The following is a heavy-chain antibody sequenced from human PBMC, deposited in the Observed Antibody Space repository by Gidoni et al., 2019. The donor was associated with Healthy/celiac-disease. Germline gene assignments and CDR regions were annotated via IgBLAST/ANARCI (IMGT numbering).Heavy chain of an antibody. CDR3: ARDLRPKGGSSSAPYYYYGMDV. Sequence: SWVRQAPGQGLEWMGWISAYNGNTNYAQKLQGRVTMTTDTSTSTAYMELRSLRSDDTAVYYCARDLRPKGGSSSAPYYYYGMDVWGQGTTVTVSS. V-gene: IGHV1-18*01. CDR2: ISAYNGNT. J-gene: IGHJ6*02. D-gene: IGHD6-6*01.